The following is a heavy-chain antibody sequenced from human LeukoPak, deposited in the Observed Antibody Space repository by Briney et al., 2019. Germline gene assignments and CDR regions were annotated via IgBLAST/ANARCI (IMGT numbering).Heavy chain of an antibody. J-gene: IGHJ4*02. CDR1: GFTFSSYG. Sequence: GRSQRLSCAASGFTFSSYGMHWVRQAPGKGLEWVAAIVYDGSNKYYADSVKGRFTIARDNFKNTLYLQMDSLRAEDTAVYYWAKEGEYQVLWGYFDHWGQGTLVTVSS. V-gene: IGHV3-30*18. CDR3: AKEGEYQVLWGYFDH. CDR2: IVYDGSNK. D-gene: IGHD2-2*01.